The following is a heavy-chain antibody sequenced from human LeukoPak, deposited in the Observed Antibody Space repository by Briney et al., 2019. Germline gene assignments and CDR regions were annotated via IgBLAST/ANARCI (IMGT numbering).Heavy chain of an antibody. CDR1: GGTFSSYA. CDR3: ATDAGELRYFDWHREKYYYYYYYMDV. J-gene: IGHJ6*03. Sequence: GASVKVSCKASGGTFSSYAISWVRQAPGQGLEWMGGIIPIFGTANYAQKFQGRVTITADESTSTAYMELSSLRSEDTAVYYCATDAGELRYFDWHREKYYYYYYYMDVWGKGTTVTISS. V-gene: IGHV1-69*13. D-gene: IGHD3-9*01. CDR2: IIPIFGTA.